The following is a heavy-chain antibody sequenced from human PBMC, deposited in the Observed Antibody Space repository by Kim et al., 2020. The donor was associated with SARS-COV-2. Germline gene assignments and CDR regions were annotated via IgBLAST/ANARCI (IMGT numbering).Heavy chain of an antibody. V-gene: IGHV1-24*01. D-gene: IGHD6-6*01. CDR3: ATWTFVSSYYGMDV. J-gene: IGHJ6*02. Sequence: AQKFQGRVTMTEDTSTDTAYMELSSLRSEDTAVYYCATWTFVSSYYGMDVWGQGTTVTVSS.